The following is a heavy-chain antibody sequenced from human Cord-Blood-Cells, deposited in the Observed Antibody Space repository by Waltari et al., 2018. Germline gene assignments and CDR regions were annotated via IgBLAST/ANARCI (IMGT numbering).Heavy chain of an antibody. CDR3: ARDSWGGATSADDAFDI. V-gene: IGHV6-1*01. J-gene: IGHJ3*02. CDR1: GTSFSRTSAA. Sequence: QVQLQQSGPGLVKPSQTLSLTCAISGTSFSRTSAAWNWIRQSPSRGLEWLGKTYYRSKWYNDYAVSVKSRITINPDTSKNQFSLQLNSVTPEDTAVYYCARDSWGGATSADDAFDIWGQGTMVTVSS. CDR2: TYYRSKWYN. D-gene: IGHD1-26*01.